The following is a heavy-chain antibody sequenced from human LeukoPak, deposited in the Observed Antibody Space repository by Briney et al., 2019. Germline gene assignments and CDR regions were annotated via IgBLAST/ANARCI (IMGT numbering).Heavy chain of an antibody. V-gene: IGHV3-49*03. CDR2: IRSKAYGGTT. CDR1: GFTFGEYA. Sequence: PGGSLRLSCTASGFTFGEYAMSWFRQAPGKGLEWVGFIRSKAYGGTTEYAASVKGRFTISRDDSKSIAYLQMNSLRAEDTAVYYCARDRTPSYYDRWGRGGHFDHWGQGTLVTVSS. CDR3: ARDRTPSYYDRWGRGGHFDH. J-gene: IGHJ4*02. D-gene: IGHD3-22*01.